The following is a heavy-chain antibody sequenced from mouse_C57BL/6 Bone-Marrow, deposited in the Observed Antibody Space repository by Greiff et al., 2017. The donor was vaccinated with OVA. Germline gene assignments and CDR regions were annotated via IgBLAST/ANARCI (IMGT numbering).Heavy chain of an antibody. J-gene: IGHJ2*01. V-gene: IGHV1-55*01. CDR1: GYTFTSYW. CDR3: ARLYYYGSSYYFDY. D-gene: IGHD1-1*01. CDR2: IYPGSGST. Sequence: VQLQQSGAELVKPGASVKMSCKASGYTFTSYWITWVKQRPGQGLEWIGDIYPGSGSTNYTEKFKSKATLTVDTSSSTAYMQLSSLTSEDSAVDYCARLYYYGSSYYFDYWGQGTTLTVSS.